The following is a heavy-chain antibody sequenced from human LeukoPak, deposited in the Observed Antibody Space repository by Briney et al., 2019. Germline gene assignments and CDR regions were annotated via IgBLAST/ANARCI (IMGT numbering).Heavy chain of an antibody. CDR2: INGSGGST. V-gene: IGHV3-23*01. CDR1: GFTFSSYA. CDR3: AKFLPPIVVVTAIVDAFDI. D-gene: IGHD2-21*02. J-gene: IGHJ3*02. Sequence: GGSIRPSSAGSGFTFSSYAMSWVRRPPGKGLEWVSAINGSGGSTYYADSVKKRFTTSRDNSKNTLYLQMNSLRAGDTAVHYCAKFLPPIVVVTAIVDAFDIWGQGTMVTVSS.